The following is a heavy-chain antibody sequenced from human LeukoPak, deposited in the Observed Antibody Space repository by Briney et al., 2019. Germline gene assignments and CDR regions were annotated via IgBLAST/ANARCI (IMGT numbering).Heavy chain of an antibody. CDR2: IYTSGST. CDR1: GGSISSYY. Sequence: PSETLSLTSTVSGGSISSYYWSWIRQPAGKGLEWIGRIYTSGSTNYNPSLKSRVTMSVDTSKNQFSLKLSSVTAADTAVYYCARDRCSSTSCPYNWFDPWGQGTLVTVSS. CDR3: ARDRCSSTSCPYNWFDP. V-gene: IGHV4-4*07. J-gene: IGHJ5*02. D-gene: IGHD2-2*01.